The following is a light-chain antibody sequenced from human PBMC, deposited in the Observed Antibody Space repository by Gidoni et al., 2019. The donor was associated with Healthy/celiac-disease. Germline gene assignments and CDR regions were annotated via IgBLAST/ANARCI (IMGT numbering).Light chain of an antibody. CDR2: GAS. CDR3: QQYGSSPPFT. J-gene: IGKJ3*01. Sequence: IVLTQSPGTLSLSPGERATLSCRASQSVSSSYLAWYQQKPGQAPRPLIYGASSRATGLPDRFSGSGSGTDFTLTISRLEPEDFAVYYCQQYGSSPPFTFGPXTKVDIK. CDR1: QSVSSSY. V-gene: IGKV3-20*01.